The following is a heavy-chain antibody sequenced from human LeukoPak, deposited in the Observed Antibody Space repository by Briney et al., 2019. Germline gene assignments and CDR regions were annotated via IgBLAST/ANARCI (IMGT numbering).Heavy chain of an antibody. V-gene: IGHV4-61*02. CDR2: IYTSGST. CDR1: GGSISSGSYY. D-gene: IGHD3-10*01. Sequence: SETLSLTCAVSGGSISSGSYYWSWIRQPAGKGLEWIGRIYTSGSTNYNPSLKSRVTISVDTSKNQFSLKLNSVTAADTAVYYCATRGVAAYFDYWGQGTLVTVSS. J-gene: IGHJ4*02. CDR3: ATRGVAAYFDY.